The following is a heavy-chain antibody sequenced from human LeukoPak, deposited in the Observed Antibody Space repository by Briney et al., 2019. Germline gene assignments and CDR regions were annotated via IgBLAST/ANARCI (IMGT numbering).Heavy chain of an antibody. CDR1: GFTFSIYA. CDR3: AKSRAIVVVVAATPLDY. J-gene: IGHJ4*02. V-gene: IGHV3-23*01. D-gene: IGHD2-15*01. CDR2: TSGSGGST. Sequence: PGGSLRLSCAASGFTFSIYAMSWVRQAPGKGLEWVSATSGSGGSTYYADSVKGRFTISRDNSKNTLYLQMNSLRAEDAAVYYCAKSRAIVVVVAATPLDYWGQGTLVTVSS.